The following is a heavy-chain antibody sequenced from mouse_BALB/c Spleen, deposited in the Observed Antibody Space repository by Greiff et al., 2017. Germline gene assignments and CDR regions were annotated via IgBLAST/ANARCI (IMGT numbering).Heavy chain of an antibody. D-gene: IGHD2-4*01. J-gene: IGHJ1*01. CDR3: ARREELRGYFDV. Sequence: EVQLVESGGDLVKPGGSLKLSCAASGFTFSSYGMSWVRQTPDKRLEWVATISSGGSYTYYPDSVKGRFTISRDNAKNTLYLQMSSLKSEDTAMYYCARREELRGYFDVWGAGTTVTVSS. CDR2: ISSGGSYT. V-gene: IGHV5-6*01. CDR1: GFTFSSYG.